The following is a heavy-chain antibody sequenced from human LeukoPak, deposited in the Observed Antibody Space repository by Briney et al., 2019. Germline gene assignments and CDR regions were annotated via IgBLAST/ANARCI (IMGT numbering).Heavy chain of an antibody. V-gene: IGHV3-23*01. D-gene: IGHD1-26*01. CDR1: GFTFNKYA. CDR3: AKAFRIVGIENPDDAFDV. J-gene: IGHJ3*01. Sequence: GGSLRLSCAGSGFTFNKYAMNWVRQPPGKGLEWVSSIAGTGGSTYYADSVKGRFTLSRDNSENTLYLQLNSLRAEDSAIYYCAKAFRIVGIENPDDAFDVWGQGTVVTVSS. CDR2: IAGTGGST.